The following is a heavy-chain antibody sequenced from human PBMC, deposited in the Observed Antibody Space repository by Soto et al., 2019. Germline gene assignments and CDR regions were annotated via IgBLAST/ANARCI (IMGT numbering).Heavy chain of an antibody. J-gene: IGHJ6*02. Sequence: ASVEVCCKASGYTFTSHYMHWVRQAPGQGLEWMGILNPSGGTTIYAHNFQGRVTMTRDTSTSTVYMDLSSLRSEDTAVYYCAREDRDRETGLVPAAIDGMDVWGQETTVTVSS. V-gene: IGHV1-46*01. CDR2: LNPSGGTT. CDR1: GYTFTSHY. D-gene: IGHD2-2*01. CDR3: AREDRDRETGLVPAAIDGMDV.